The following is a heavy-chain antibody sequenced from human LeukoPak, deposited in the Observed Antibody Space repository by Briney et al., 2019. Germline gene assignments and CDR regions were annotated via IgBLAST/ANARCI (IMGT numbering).Heavy chain of an antibody. CDR2: ISGSGGST. CDR3: STVEHF. Sequence: GGSLRLSCAASGFTFSSYAMSWVRQAPGKGLEWVSAISGSGGSTYYADSVKGRFTISRDNSKSTLHLQMNSLRVEDTGLYYCSTVEHFWGQGTLVTVSS. CDR1: GFTFSSYA. D-gene: IGHD1-1*01. J-gene: IGHJ4*02. V-gene: IGHV3-23*01.